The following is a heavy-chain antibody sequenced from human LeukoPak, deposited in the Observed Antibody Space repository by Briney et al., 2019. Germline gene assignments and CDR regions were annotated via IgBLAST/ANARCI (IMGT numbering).Heavy chain of an antibody. Sequence: SETLSLTCTVSGGSIGSYYWSWLRQPPGKGLEWIGYIYYSGSTNYNPSLKSRVTISVDTSKNQFSLKLSSVTAADTAVYYCARDPSGWYYFDYWGQGTLVTVSS. CDR2: IYYSGST. CDR3: ARDPSGWYYFDY. V-gene: IGHV4-59*01. D-gene: IGHD6-19*01. J-gene: IGHJ4*02. CDR1: GGSIGSYY.